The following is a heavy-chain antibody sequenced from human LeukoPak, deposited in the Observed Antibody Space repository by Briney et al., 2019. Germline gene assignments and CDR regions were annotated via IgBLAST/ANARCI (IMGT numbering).Heavy chain of an antibody. CDR1: GFIFSDYY. CDR2: ISSSGSTM. V-gene: IGHV3-11*01. J-gene: IGHJ3*02. Sequence: GGSLRLSCAASGFIFSDYYMSWIRQAPGKGLEWVSYISSSGSTMYYTDSVKGRFTISRDNAKDSLYLQMNSLRAEDTAVYYCARAQNDAFDIWGQGTMVTVSS. CDR3: ARAQNDAFDI.